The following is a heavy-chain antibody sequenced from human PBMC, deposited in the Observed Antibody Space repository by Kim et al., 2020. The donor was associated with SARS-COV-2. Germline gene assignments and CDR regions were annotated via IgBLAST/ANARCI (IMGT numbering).Heavy chain of an antibody. CDR3: AGDYGGTPNYFDF. CDR2: IYHSRST. D-gene: IGHD4-17*01. V-gene: IGHV4-38-2*02. CDR1: GYSISSGYY. Sequence: SETLSLTCTVSGYSISSGYYWGWLRQPPGKGLEWIGSIYHSRSTYYNPSLKSRVTVSVDTSKNQFSLRLSSVTAADTAVYYCAGDYGGTPNYFDFWGQGTLDTVYS. J-gene: IGHJ4*02.